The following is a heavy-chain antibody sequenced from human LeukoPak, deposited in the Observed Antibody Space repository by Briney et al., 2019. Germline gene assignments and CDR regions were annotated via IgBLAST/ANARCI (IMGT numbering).Heavy chain of an antibody. J-gene: IGHJ3*02. Sequence: GGSLRLSCAASGFTFSSYAMHWVRQAPGKGLEYVSAISSNGGSTYYANSVKGRFTISRDNSKNTLYLQMGSLRAEDMAVYYCARDFPGYCSSTSCFAFDIWGQGTMVTVSS. CDR2: ISSNGGST. V-gene: IGHV3-64*01. D-gene: IGHD2-2*01. CDR1: GFTFSSYA. CDR3: ARDFPGYCSSTSCFAFDI.